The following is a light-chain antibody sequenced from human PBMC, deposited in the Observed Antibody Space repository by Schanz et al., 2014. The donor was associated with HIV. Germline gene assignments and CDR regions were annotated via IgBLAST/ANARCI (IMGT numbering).Light chain of an antibody. CDR1: QSLLYNSNNRNY. CDR2: WAS. V-gene: IGKV4-1*01. Sequence: DIVMTQSPDSLSVSLGERATINCKSSQSLLYNSNNRNYLSWYQQKPGQPPKLLIYWASTRESGVPDRFSGSGSGTNFTLTITSLQAEDVAVYYCQQYYGAHFTFGPGTTVDIK. J-gene: IGKJ3*01. CDR3: QQYYGAHFT.